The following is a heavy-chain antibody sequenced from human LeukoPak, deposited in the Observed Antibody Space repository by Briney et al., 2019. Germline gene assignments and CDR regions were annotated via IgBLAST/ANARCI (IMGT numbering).Heavy chain of an antibody. V-gene: IGHV3-23*01. Sequence: PGGSLRLSCAASGFTIMNSAMNWVRQAPGKGLEWVSAISGSGGSTYYADSVKGRFTISRDNSKNTLYLQMNSLRAEDTAVYYCASESPMVRGVGGQGTLVTVSS. J-gene: IGHJ4*02. D-gene: IGHD3-10*01. CDR2: ISGSGGST. CDR3: ASESPMVRGV. CDR1: GFTIMNSA.